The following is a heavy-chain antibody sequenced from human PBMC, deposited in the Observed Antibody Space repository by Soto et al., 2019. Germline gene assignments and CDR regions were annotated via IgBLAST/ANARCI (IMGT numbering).Heavy chain of an antibody. J-gene: IGHJ6*02. V-gene: IGHV3-23*01. CDR2: ISGSGGST. CDR1: GFTFSSYA. Sequence: GESLKISCAASGFTFSSYAMSWVRQAPGKGLEWVSAISGSGGSTYYADSVKGRFTISRDNSKNTLYLQMNSLRAEDTAVYYCAKDHSDYGDSPVPYYYYYGMDVWGQGTTVTVSS. D-gene: IGHD4-17*01. CDR3: AKDHSDYGDSPVPYYYYYGMDV.